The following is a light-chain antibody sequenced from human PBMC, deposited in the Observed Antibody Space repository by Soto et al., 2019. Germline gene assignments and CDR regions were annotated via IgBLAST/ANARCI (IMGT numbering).Light chain of an antibody. J-gene: IGKJ1*01. Sequence: DIQMTQSPSSLSASVGDRVTITCRASQSITNYLNWYQLKPGKAPQLLISAASSLQGGVPSRFSGSGSGTDFTLIISSLQPEDSATYYCQQSHSFPWTFGQGTKVEIK. V-gene: IGKV1-39*01. CDR1: QSITNY. CDR2: AAS. CDR3: QQSHSFPWT.